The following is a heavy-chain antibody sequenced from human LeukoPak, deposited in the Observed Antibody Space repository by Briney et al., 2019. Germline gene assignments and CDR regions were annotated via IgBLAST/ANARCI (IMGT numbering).Heavy chain of an antibody. V-gene: IGHV4-59*08. D-gene: IGHD2-2*03. CDR1: GGSISSYY. CDR2: IYYSGST. J-gene: IGHJ4*02. CDR3: ARHEDGYCSSTSCYGN. Sequence: SETLSLTCTVSGGSISSYYWSWIRQPPGKGLGWIGYIYYSGSTKYNPSLKSRVTISVDTSKNQFSLKLSSVTAADTAVYYCARHEDGYCSSTSCYGNWGQGTLVTVSS.